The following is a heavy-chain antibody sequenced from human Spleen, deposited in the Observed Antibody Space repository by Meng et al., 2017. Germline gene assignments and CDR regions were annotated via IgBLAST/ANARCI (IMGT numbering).Heavy chain of an antibody. CDR2: IHSSGST. D-gene: IGHD2-15*01. J-gene: IGHJ5*01. CDR1: GGSIISSDYY. Sequence: GGSIISSDYYWSWLRQHPGEVLELIGYIHSSGSTYYNPSLQSRVSMSVDTSKNQFSLTLSSVTAADTAVYWCARYLYGGSRYTNLFDPWGQGTLVTVSS. CDR3: ARYLYGGSRYTNLFDP. V-gene: IGHV4-30-4*06.